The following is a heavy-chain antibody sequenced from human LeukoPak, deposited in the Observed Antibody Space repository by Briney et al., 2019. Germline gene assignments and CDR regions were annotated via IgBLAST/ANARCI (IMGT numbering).Heavy chain of an antibody. D-gene: IGHD6-13*01. CDR1: GFSFSSYA. Sequence: GGSLRLSCAASGFSFSSYAMSWVRQAPGKGLEWVAVISYDGSNKYYADSVKGRFTISRDNSKNTLYLQMNSLRAEDTAVYYCARPASGSSWPFDYWGQGTLVTVSS. CDR3: ARPASGSSWPFDY. V-gene: IGHV3-30-3*01. J-gene: IGHJ4*02. CDR2: ISYDGSNK.